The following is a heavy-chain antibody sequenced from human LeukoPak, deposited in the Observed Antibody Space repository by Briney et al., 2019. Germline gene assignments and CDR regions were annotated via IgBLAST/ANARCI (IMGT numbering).Heavy chain of an antibody. V-gene: IGHV4-34*12. J-gene: IGHJ6*03. CDR2: MIHSGST. Sequence: PSETLSLTCAVYGGSFSGYSWSWIRQPPGKGLEWVGEMIHSGSTNYNPSLKSRVTISVDTSKNQFSLKVSSVTAADTAVYYCARDSVQGYYGSGSSQDSRVYYMDVWGKGTTVTISS. CDR3: ARDSVQGYYGSGSSQDSRVYYMDV. D-gene: IGHD3-10*01. CDR1: GGSFSGYS.